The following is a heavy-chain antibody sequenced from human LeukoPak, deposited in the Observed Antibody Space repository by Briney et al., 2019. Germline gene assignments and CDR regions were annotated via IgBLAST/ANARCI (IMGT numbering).Heavy chain of an antibody. CDR2: INHSGST. V-gene: IGHV4-34*01. J-gene: IGHJ3*02. D-gene: IGHD3-10*01. CDR3: ARVRQAVRGAFDI. CDR1: GGSFSGYY. Sequence: PSETLSLTCAVYGGSFSGYYWSWIRQPPGKGLEWIGEINHSGSTNYKPSLKSRVTVSIDTSKKQFSLRLSSVTAADTAVYYCARVRQAVRGAFDIWGQGTMVTVSS.